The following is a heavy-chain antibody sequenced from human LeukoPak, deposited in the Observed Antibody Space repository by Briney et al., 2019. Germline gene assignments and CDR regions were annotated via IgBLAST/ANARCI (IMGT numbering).Heavy chain of an antibody. Sequence: ASVKVSCKVSGYTLTELSMHWVRQAPGKGLEWMGGFDPEDGETIYAQKFQGRVTMTEDTSTDTAYMELSSLRSEDTAVYYCATPKMIHYDSSALDYWGQGTLVTVSS. CDR1: GYTLTELS. CDR3: ATPKMIHYDSSALDY. D-gene: IGHD3-22*01. V-gene: IGHV1-24*01. J-gene: IGHJ4*02. CDR2: FDPEDGET.